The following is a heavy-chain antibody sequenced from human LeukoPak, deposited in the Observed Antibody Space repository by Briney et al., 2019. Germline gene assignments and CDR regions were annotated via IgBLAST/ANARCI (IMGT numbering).Heavy chain of an antibody. CDR3: VWSSTWDKRFYLDQ. CDR1: GFTFNSAW. J-gene: IGHJ4*02. D-gene: IGHD6-6*01. CDR2: IKTKADGPA. V-gene: IGHV3-15*01. Sequence: GGSLRLSCAASGFTFNSAWMSWVRQAPGKGLEWVARIKTKADGPAEYATPVKGRFAISRDDSQSMVYLQMSSLRSDDTAVYYCVWSSTWDKRFYLDQWGQGTLVTVSS.